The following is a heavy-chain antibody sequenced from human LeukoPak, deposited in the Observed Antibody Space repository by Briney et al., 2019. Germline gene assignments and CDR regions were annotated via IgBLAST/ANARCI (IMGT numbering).Heavy chain of an antibody. Sequence: GGSLRLSCAASGFTFSDYYMSWVRQAPGKGLEWVSVIYSGGSTYYADSVKGRFTISRDNSKNTLYLQMNSLRAEDTAVYYCARNAPTSLGPFDYWGQGTLVTVSS. CDR2: IYSGGST. V-gene: IGHV3-53*01. J-gene: IGHJ4*02. CDR3: ARNAPTSLGPFDY. D-gene: IGHD1-26*01. CDR1: GFTFSDYY.